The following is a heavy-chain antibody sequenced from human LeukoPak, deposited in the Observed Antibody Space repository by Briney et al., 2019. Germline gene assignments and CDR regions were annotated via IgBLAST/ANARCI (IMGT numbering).Heavy chain of an antibody. V-gene: IGHV3-9*01. J-gene: IGHJ4*02. Sequence: GGSLRLSCAASGFTFSSYSMNWVRQAPGKGLEWVSGISWNSGSIGYADSVKGRFTISRDNAKNSLYLQMNSLRPEDTALYYCAKDLSGYFDYWGQGTLVTVSS. CDR1: GFTFSSYS. CDR3: AKDLSGYFDY. CDR2: ISWNSGSI.